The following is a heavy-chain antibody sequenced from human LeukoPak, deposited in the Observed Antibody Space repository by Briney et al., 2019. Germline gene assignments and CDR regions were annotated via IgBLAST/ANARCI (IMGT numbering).Heavy chain of an antibody. Sequence: TSETLSLTCAVYGGSFSGYYWSWIRQPPGKGLEWIGSIYHSGSTYYNPSLKSRVTISVDTSKNQFSLKLSSVTAADTAVYYCARVRFLEWLLSDFDYWGQGTLVTVSS. CDR2: IYHSGST. D-gene: IGHD3-3*01. CDR1: GGSFSGYY. J-gene: IGHJ4*02. CDR3: ARVRFLEWLLSDFDY. V-gene: IGHV4-34*01.